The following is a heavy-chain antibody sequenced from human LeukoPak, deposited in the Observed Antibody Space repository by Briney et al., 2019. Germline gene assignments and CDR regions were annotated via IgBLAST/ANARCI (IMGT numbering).Heavy chain of an antibody. D-gene: IGHD2-2*01. CDR3: ARSSDHCSSTSCSTPFDY. CDR1: GGSISSYY. Sequence: SETLSLTCTVSGGSISSYYWSWIRQPPGKGLEWIGYIYYSGSTNYNPSLKSRVTISVDTSKNQFSLKLSSVTAADTAVYNCARSSDHCSSTSCSTPFDYWGQGTLVTVSS. J-gene: IGHJ4*02. V-gene: IGHV4-59*01. CDR2: IYYSGST.